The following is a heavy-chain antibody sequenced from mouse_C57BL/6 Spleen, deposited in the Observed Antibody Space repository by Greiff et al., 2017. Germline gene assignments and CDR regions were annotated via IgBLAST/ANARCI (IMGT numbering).Heavy chain of an antibody. V-gene: IGHV2-3*01. CDR3: VYYDYDERFAY. D-gene: IGHD2-4*01. CDR2: IWGDGST. CDR1: GFSLTSYG. J-gene: IGHJ3*01. Sequence: VKLLESGPGLVAPSQSLSITCTVSGFSLTSYGVSWVRQPPGKGLEWLGVIWGDGSTNYHSALISSLSISKDNSKSQVFLRLNSLQTDDTATYYCVYYDYDERFAYWGQGTLVTVSA.